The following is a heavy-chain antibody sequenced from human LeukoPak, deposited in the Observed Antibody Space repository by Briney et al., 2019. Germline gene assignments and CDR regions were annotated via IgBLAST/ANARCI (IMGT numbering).Heavy chain of an antibody. CDR2: ISYDGSNK. D-gene: IGHD5-24*01. CDR1: GFTFSSYG. CDR3: AKDQMALFDY. J-gene: IGHJ4*02. Sequence: GRSLRLSCAASGFTFSSYGMHWVRQAPGNGLEWVAVISYDGSNKYYADSVKGRFTISRDNSKNTLYLQMNSLRAEDTAVYYCAKDQMALFDYWGQGTLVTVSS. V-gene: IGHV3-30*18.